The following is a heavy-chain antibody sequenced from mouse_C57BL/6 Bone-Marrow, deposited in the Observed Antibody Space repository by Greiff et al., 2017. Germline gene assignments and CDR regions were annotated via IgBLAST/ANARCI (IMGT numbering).Heavy chain of an antibody. J-gene: IGHJ4*01. Sequence: VQLQQSGAELARPGASVKLSCKASGYTFTSYGISWVKQRTGQGLEWIGEIYPRSGNTYYNEKFKGKATLTADKSSSTAYMELRSLTSEGSAVYFCARDYYGRGTYAMDYWGQGTSVTVSS. CDR1: GYTFTSYG. D-gene: IGHD1-1*01. V-gene: IGHV1-81*01. CDR3: ARDYYGRGTYAMDY. CDR2: IYPRSGNT.